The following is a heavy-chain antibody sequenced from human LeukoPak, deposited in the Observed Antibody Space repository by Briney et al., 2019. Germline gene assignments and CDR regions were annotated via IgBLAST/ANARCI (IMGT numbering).Heavy chain of an antibody. CDR1: GFTFSGCH. CDR3: AKDSNDNGDYNYFDF. D-gene: IGHD4-17*01. V-gene: IGHV3-33*06. CDR2: VWHDGSKT. J-gene: IGHJ4*02. Sequence: PGRSLKLSCAASGFTFSGCHIHWVRQAPGKGLGWVALVWHDGSKTYYADSVKGRFTVSRDNSKNTLFLQMNSLRAEDTGVYYCAKDSNDNGDYNYFDFWGQGTLVTVSS.